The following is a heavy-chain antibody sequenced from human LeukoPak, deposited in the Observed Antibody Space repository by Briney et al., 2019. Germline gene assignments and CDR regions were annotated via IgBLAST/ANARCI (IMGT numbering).Heavy chain of an antibody. CDR2: ISGSGGST. V-gene: IGHV3-23*01. J-gene: IGHJ4*02. D-gene: IGHD3-9*01. Sequence: PGGSLRLSCAASGFTFSSYAMSWVRQAPGKGLEWVSAISGSGGSTYYVDSVKGRLTISRDNSKNTLYLQVNSLRAEDTAVYYCTRHTGYYSSAVFDYWGQGTLVTVSS. CDR1: GFTFSSYA. CDR3: TRHTGYYSSAVFDY.